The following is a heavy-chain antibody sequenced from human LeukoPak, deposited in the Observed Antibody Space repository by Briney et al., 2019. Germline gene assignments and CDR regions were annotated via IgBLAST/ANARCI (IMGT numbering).Heavy chain of an antibody. CDR1: GGSINSYY. Sequence: SETLSLTCIVSGGSINSYYWSWIRQPAGKGLEWLGRIYSSGSTNYNPSLRGRVTMSVDTSKNHFSLKLSSVTAADTAVYFCAREGYSDFRNGYLHNWLDPWGQGTLVTVSS. D-gene: IGHD3-3*01. CDR2: IYSSGST. CDR3: AREGYSDFRNGYLHNWLDP. J-gene: IGHJ5*02. V-gene: IGHV4-4*07.